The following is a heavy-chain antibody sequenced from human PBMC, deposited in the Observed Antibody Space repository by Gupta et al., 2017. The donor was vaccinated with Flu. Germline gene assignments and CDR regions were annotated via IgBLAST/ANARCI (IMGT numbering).Heavy chain of an antibody. V-gene: IGHV3-23*01. D-gene: IGHD2-8*01. J-gene: IGHJ4*02. Sequence: LTFSSYGMTWVRQAPGKGLEWVSFISGSSLSTYYADYVKGRFTVARDNSKNTLYLQLNSLRAEDTAIYYCEKDLSTSPVYQGSFDGGGQGTMVTVSS. CDR3: EKDLSTSPVYQGSFDG. CDR2: ISGSSLST. CDR1: LTFSSYG.